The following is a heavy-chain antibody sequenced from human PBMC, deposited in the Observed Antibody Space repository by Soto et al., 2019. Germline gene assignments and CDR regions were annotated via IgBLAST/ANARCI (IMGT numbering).Heavy chain of an antibody. D-gene: IGHD6-19*01. CDR1: GYTFTSYV. V-gene: IGHV1-18*01. CDR3: ARVVATVAGPYGMDV. CDR2: ISAYNGNT. J-gene: IGHJ6*02. Sequence: QVQLVQSGAEVKKPGASVKVSCGASGYTFTSYVISWVRQAPGQGLEWMGWISAYNGNTNFALKLQGRVTITTDTSTSIAYMELRSLRSDDTAVYYCARVVATVAGPYGMDVWGQGTTVTVSS.